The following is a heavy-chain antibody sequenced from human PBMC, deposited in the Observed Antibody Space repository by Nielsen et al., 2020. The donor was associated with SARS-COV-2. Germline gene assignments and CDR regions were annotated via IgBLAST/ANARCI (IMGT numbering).Heavy chain of an antibody. Sequence: GESLKISCAASGFIFSNYGMHWVRQAPGKGLEWVAFIRYDGSNEYYADSVKGRFTISRDNSKNTLYLQMNSLRADDTTVYYCANNGGYSSSSSLDYWGQGTLVTVSS. V-gene: IGHV3-30*02. J-gene: IGHJ4*02. CDR2: IRYDGSNE. CDR3: ANNGGYSSSSSLDY. D-gene: IGHD6-6*01. CDR1: GFIFSNYG.